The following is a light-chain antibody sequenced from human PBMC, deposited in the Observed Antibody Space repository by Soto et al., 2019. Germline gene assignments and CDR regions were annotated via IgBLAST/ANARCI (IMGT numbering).Light chain of an antibody. CDR3: QQLNSYLTT. CDR1: QGISSY. V-gene: IGKV1-9*01. CDR2: AAS. J-gene: IGKJ5*01. Sequence: DIQLTQSASLLSASLGDRVTITWGASQGISSYLAWYQQKPGKAPKLLIYAASTLQSGVPSRFSGSGYGTEFNLTISSLQTEDFATYYCQQLNSYLTTFGQGTRLEIK.